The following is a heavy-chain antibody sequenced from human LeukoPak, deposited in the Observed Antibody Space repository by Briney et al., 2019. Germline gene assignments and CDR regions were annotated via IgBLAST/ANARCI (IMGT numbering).Heavy chain of an antibody. Sequence: SEILSLTCIVSGDSINNNNYYWGWVRQPPGKGLEWIGSIYYSGSTYYNPSLKSRVTISVDTSKNQFSLKLSSMTAADTAICYCARHRVPHDYCDWGQGTLVTVSS. CDR1: GDSINNNNYY. V-gene: IGHV4-39*01. J-gene: IGHJ4*02. CDR3: ARHRVPHDYCD. CDR2: IYYSGST. D-gene: IGHD4-11*01.